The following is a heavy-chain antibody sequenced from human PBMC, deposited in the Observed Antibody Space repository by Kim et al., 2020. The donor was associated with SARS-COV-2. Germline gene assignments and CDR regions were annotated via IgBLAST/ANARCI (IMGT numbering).Heavy chain of an antibody. CDR2: INHSGST. CDR3: ASGELKVGFNMIGTKYYYYRDV. CDR1: GGSFSGYY. V-gene: IGHV4-34*01. J-gene: IGHJ6*03. D-gene: IGHD3-22*01. Sequence: SETLSLTCAVYGGSFSGYYWSWIRQPPGQGLEWIGEINHSGSTNYNPSLKSRVTISVDTSKNQFSLKLSSVTAADTAVSYCASGELKVGFNMIGTKYYYYRDVWRKETAVSVSS.